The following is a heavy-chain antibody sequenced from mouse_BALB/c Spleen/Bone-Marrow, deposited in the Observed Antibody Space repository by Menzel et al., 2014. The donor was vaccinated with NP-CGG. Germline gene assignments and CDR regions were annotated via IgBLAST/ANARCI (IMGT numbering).Heavy chain of an antibody. CDR1: GYAFSSSW. V-gene: IGHV1-82*01. Sequence: QVQLKESGPELVKPGASVKISCKASGYAFSSSWMNWVKQRPGQGHEWIGRIYPGDGDTNYNGKFKGKATLTADKSSSTAYIQLCSLTSVDSSVYFCERGGNYRVDYRGQGTTLTVSS. CDR2: IYPGDGDT. D-gene: IGHD2-1*01. CDR3: ERGGNYRVDY. J-gene: IGHJ2*01.